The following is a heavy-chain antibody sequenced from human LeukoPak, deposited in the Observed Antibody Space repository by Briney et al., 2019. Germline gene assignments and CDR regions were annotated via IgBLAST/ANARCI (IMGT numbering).Heavy chain of an antibody. CDR1: GFSFSSYW. D-gene: IGHD5-12*01. CDR3: ARGFGYVNILTY. J-gene: IGHJ4*02. V-gene: IGHV3-74*01. Sequence: GGSLRLSCAASGFSFSSYWMQWVRQAPGKGLVWVSRINSDGSSTSYADSVKGRFTISRDNAKNTLYLQMNSLRAEGTAVYYCARGFGYVNILTYWGQGTLVTVSS. CDR2: INSDGSST.